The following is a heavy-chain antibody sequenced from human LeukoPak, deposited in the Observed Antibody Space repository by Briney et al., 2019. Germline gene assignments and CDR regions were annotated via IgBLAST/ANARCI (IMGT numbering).Heavy chain of an antibody. V-gene: IGHV1-8*02. CDR1: GYTFTGYY. CDR2: INPNSGNT. Sequence: GASVKVSCKASGYTFTGYYMHWVRQAPGQGLEWMGWINPNSGNTGYAQKFQGRVTMTRNTSISTAYMELSSLRSEDTAVYYCARFAGERYYDILTGYYRVVYFDYWGQGTLVTVSS. D-gene: IGHD3-9*01. J-gene: IGHJ4*02. CDR3: ARFAGERYYDILTGYYRVVYFDY.